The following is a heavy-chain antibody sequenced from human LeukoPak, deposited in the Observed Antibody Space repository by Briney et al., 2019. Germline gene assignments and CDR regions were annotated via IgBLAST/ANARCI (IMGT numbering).Heavy chain of an antibody. Sequence: ASVKVSCKASGYTFTNYGISWVRQAPGQGLEWMGWISTYNGNTNYAQKFQGRVTMTTDTSTNTVYMDLRSLRSDDTAVYYCARGEHGTTWYVDHWGQGTHVTVSS. V-gene: IGHV1-18*01. CDR3: ARGEHGTTWYVDH. CDR2: ISTYNGNT. D-gene: IGHD6-13*01. J-gene: IGHJ4*02. CDR1: GYTFTNYG.